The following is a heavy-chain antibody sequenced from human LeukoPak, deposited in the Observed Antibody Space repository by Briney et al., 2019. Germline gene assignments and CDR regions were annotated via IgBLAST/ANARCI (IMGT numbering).Heavy chain of an antibody. CDR3: ARVRHDYGYPNEEGYFDY. Sequence: SETLSLTCTVSGGSISSGGYYWSWIRQHPGKGLEWIGYIYYSGSTYYNPSLKSRVTISVDTSKNQFSLKLSSVTAADTAVYYCARVRHDYGYPNEEGYFDYWGQGTLVTVSS. CDR1: GGSISSGGYY. J-gene: IGHJ4*02. D-gene: IGHD4-17*01. CDR2: IYYSGST. V-gene: IGHV4-31*03.